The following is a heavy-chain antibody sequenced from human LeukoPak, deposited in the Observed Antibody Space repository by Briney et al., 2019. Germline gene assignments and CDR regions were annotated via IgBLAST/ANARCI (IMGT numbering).Heavy chain of an antibody. Sequence: PSETLSLTCAVSGASITSSNWWTWVRQPPGKGLEWIGEISHSGSPNYSPSLKSRVTISIDKSENQLSLKLTSVAAADTAMYYCAQIWGYWGQGTLVTVSS. CDR1: GASITSSNW. CDR2: ISHSGSP. V-gene: IGHV4-4*02. CDR3: AQIWGY. J-gene: IGHJ4*02. D-gene: IGHD3-16*01.